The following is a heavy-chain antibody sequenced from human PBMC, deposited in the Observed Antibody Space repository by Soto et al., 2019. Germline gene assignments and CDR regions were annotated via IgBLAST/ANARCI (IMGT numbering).Heavy chain of an antibody. CDR3: SRLGESSNWFDP. CDR1: GGSISSGGYS. CDR2: IYHSGST. D-gene: IGHD3-10*01. J-gene: IGHJ5*02. V-gene: IGHV4-30-2*01. Sequence: SETLSLTCAVSGGSISSGGYSWSWIRQPPGKGLEWIGYIYHSGSTYYNPSLKSRVTISVDRSKNQFSLKLSSVTAADTAVYYCSRLGESSNWFDPWGQGTLATVSS.